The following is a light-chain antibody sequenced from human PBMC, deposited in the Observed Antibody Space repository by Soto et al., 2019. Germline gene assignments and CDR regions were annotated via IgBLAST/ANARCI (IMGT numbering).Light chain of an antibody. CDR1: QSLLDSSNNKDY. CDR2: WAS. CDR3: QQYYSTPRT. Sequence: IVMTQSPDSLAVSLCDRPSLNCKSNQSLLDSSNNKDYLTWYQQKPGQPPKLIIYWASTREFGVPDRFSGSGSGTDFTLTISSLQAEDVAVYYCQQYYSTPRTFGHGTRLEI. J-gene: IGKJ5*01. V-gene: IGKV4-1*01.